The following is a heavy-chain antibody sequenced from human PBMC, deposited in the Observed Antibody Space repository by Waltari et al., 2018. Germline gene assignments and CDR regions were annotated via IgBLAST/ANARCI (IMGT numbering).Heavy chain of an antibody. J-gene: IGHJ3*02. CDR2: IYTSGST. CDR3: ARDHYCSGGACYPGGSAFDI. CDR1: GGSISSYY. V-gene: IGHV4-4*07. Sequence: QVQLQESGPGLVKPSETLSLTCTVSGGSISSYYWSWIRQPAGKGLEWIGRIYTSGSTNYNHSLKLRVTMSVDTSKNQFSLKLSSVTAADTAVYYCARDHYCSGGACYPGGSAFDIWGQGTMVTVSS. D-gene: IGHD2-15*01.